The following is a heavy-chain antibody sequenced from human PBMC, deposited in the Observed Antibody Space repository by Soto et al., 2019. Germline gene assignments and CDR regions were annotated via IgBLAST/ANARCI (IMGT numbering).Heavy chain of an antibody. CDR3: ARDPPDYYDSSPYPDY. V-gene: IGHV1-18*01. CDR2: ISAYNGNT. D-gene: IGHD3-22*01. CDR1: GYTFTSYG. J-gene: IGHJ4*02. Sequence: GASVKVSCKASGYTFTSYGISWVRQAPGQGLEWMGWISAYNGNTNYAQKLQGRVTMTTDTSTSTAYMELRSLRSDDTAVYYCARDPPDYYDSSPYPDYWGQGTLVTVSS.